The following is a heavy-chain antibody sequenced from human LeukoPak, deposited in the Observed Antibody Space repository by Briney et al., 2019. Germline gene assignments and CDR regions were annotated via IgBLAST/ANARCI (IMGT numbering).Heavy chain of an antibody. D-gene: IGHD3-10*01. CDR2: LSGSGGST. Sequence: GGSLRLSCAASGFTVSSNYMSWVRQAPGKGLEWVSVLSGSGGSTYYADSVKGRFTISRDNSKNMLYLQMNSLRAEDTAVYYCAKDQQYNYGSGSYFADYWGQGTLVTVSS. CDR3: AKDQQYNYGSGSYFADY. J-gene: IGHJ4*02. V-gene: IGHV3-23*01. CDR1: GFTVSSNY.